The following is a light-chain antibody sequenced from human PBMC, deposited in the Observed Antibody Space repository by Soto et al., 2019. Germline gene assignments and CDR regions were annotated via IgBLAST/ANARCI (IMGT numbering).Light chain of an antibody. CDR2: KAS. CDR3: QQYNSYRWT. Sequence: IQMTQSPSTQTASVGDRVTITCRASQSISTYLAWYQQKPGKAPKLLIYKASSLESGVPSRFSGSGSGTEFTLTISSLQPDDFATYYCQQYNSYRWTFGLGTKVDIK. V-gene: IGKV1-5*03. J-gene: IGKJ1*01. CDR1: QSISTY.